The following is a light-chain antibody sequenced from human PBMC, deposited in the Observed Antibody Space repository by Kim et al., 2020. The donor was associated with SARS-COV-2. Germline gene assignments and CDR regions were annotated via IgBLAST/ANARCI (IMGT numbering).Light chain of an antibody. V-gene: IGKV3-20*01. Sequence: EIVLTQSPGTLSLSPGERATLSCRARQSVSSSHLAWYQQRPGQAPRLLIYGASSRATGIPDRFSGSGSGTDFTLTISRLEPDDFAVYYCQQYDTSPPGYTFGQGTKLEI. CDR3: QQYDTSPPGYT. CDR2: GAS. J-gene: IGKJ2*01. CDR1: QSVSSSH.